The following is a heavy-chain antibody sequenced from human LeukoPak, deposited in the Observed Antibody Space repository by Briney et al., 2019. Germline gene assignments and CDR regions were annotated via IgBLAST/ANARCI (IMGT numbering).Heavy chain of an antibody. V-gene: IGHV4-59*01. D-gene: IGHD2-8*01. CDR3: ARGVGYCTNGVCYPFDY. J-gene: IGHJ4*02. Sequence: SETLSLTCTVSGGSISNYYWTWIRQPPGKGLEWIGYIYYNGNTNYNPSLKSRVTMSVDTSKNQLSLKLSSVTAADTAVYYCARGVGYCTNGVCYPFDYWGQGTLVTVSS. CDR2: IYYNGNT. CDR1: GGSISNYY.